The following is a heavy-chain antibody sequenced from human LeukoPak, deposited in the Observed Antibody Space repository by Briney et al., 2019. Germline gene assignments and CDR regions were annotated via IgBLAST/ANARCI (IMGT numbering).Heavy chain of an antibody. V-gene: IGHV1-2*02. CDR1: GYTFTGYY. Sequence: ASVTVSCKASGYTFTGYYMHWVRQAPGQGLEWMGWINPNSGGTNYAQKFQGRVTMTRDTSISTAYMELSRLRSDYTAVYYCARPQTYYYDSSGYHAFDIWGQGTMVTVSS. CDR3: ARPQTYYYDSSGYHAFDI. D-gene: IGHD3-22*01. J-gene: IGHJ3*02. CDR2: INPNSGGT.